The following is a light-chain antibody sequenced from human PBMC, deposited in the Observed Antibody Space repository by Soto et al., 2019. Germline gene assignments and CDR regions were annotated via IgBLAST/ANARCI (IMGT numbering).Light chain of an antibody. CDR2: WSS. V-gene: IGKV4-1*01. CDR1: QTVLDRSNNKNY. Sequence: DIVLTQSPDSLAVSLGEGATITCKSSQTVLDRSNNKNYLAWYQQKPGQPPKMLIYWSSARQSGVPDRFSGSVSGTDFTLTISGLQSEDVAVYYCHQYSTSPQTFGQGTTVEIK. J-gene: IGKJ1*01. CDR3: HQYSTSPQT.